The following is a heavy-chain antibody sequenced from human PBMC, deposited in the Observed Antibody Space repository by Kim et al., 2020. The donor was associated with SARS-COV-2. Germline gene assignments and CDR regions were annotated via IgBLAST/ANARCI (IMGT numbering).Heavy chain of an antibody. Sequence: YADSVKGRFTISRDNSKNTLYLQMNSLRAEDTAVYYCAKRVGTPEYYFHYWGQGTLVTVSS. D-gene: IGHD1-26*01. CDR3: AKRVGTPEYYFHY. J-gene: IGHJ4*02. V-gene: IGHV3-23*01.